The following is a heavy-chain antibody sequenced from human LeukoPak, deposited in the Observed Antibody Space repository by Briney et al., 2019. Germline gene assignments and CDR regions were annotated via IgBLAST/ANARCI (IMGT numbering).Heavy chain of an antibody. CDR3: ARKYSSSLSWFDP. J-gene: IGHJ5*02. CDR2: ISYSAST. D-gene: IGHD6-6*01. V-gene: IGHV4-39*01. CDR1: GGSISSSNYY. Sequence: PSVTLSLTCTVSGGSISSSNYYWGWIRQPPGKGLEWIGSISYSASTYYNPYLRSRVTIYVDTSKNQFSLKLSSVTGADTAVYYCARKYSSSLSWFDPWGQGTLVTVSS.